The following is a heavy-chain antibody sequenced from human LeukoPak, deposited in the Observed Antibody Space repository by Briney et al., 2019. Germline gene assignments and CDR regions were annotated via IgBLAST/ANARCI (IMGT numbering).Heavy chain of an antibody. CDR3: AKTPSIAVAVSPSFDY. J-gene: IGHJ4*02. D-gene: IGHD6-19*01. Sequence: ASVKASCKAFGGTFSSYAISWVRQAPGQGLEWMGGIIPIFGTANYAQKFQDRVTITADKSTSTAYMELSSLRSEDSAMYYCAKTPSIAVAVSPSFDYWGQGTLVTVSS. V-gene: IGHV1-69*06. CDR1: GGTFSSYA. CDR2: IIPIFGTA.